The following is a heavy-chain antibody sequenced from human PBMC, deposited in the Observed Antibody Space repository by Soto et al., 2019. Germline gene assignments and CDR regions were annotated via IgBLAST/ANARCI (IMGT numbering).Heavy chain of an antibody. J-gene: IGHJ4*02. Sequence: PSQTLSLTCAISGDSVSSNSAAWHWIRQSPSRGLEWLGRTHHRSKWYNDYTVSVKSRITINPDTSKNQFSLQLNSVTPEDTAVYYCARSDIDFGHFDYWGQGTLVTVSS. CDR3: ARSDIDFGHFDY. D-gene: IGHD5-12*01. CDR2: THHRSKWYN. V-gene: IGHV6-1*01. CDR1: GDSVSSNSAA.